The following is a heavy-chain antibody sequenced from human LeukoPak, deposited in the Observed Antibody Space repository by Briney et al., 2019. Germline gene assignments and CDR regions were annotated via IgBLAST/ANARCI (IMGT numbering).Heavy chain of an antibody. CDR3: AKDGNWNNVPGDYYYMDV. Sequence: GASVKDSCKASGYTFTSHFMHWVRQAPGQGLEWMGIINPESGNTAYAQKFQGRITMTGDTSTSTVYTELSSLRSEDTAMYYCAKDGNWNNVPGDYYYMDVWGKGTTVAVSS. D-gene: IGHD1/OR15-1a*01. CDR2: INPESGNT. CDR1: GYTFTSHF. V-gene: IGHV1-46*01. J-gene: IGHJ6*03.